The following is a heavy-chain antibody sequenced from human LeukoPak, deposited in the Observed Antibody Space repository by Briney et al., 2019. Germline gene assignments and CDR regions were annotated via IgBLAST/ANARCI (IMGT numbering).Heavy chain of an antibody. CDR3: ARDEYYGSGST. D-gene: IGHD3-10*01. Sequence: GGSLRLSCAASGFTFSSYGMHWVRQAPGKGLEWVSVIYSGGSTYYADSVKGRFTISRDNSKNTLYLQMNSLRAEDTAVYYCARDEYYGSGSTWGQGTLVTVSS. CDR1: GFTFSSYG. J-gene: IGHJ5*02. V-gene: IGHV3-66*01. CDR2: IYSGGST.